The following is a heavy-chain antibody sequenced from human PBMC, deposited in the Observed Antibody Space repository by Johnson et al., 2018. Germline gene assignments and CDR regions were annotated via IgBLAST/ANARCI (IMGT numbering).Heavy chain of an antibody. CDR1: TTSLTTYT. CDR3: AIQSGFYISRSFFHQ. Sequence: QVQLVQSGAEVKKPGSSVKVSCKASTTSLTTYTINWVRQAPGQGLEWVGIITPITGVPFYAEKLQGRVTITADKSTGTDYLWLRSLTSEDTAINYCAIQSGFYISRSFFHQRAQGTLVTVSS. CDR2: ITPITGVP. J-gene: IGHJ1*01. V-gene: IGHV1-69*02. D-gene: IGHD3-3*01.